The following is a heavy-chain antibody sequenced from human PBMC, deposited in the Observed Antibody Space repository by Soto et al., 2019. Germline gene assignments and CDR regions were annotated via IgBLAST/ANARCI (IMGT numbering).Heavy chain of an antibody. CDR2: INHSGST. V-gene: IGHV4-34*01. D-gene: IGHD1-26*01. CDR3: ARDMRQWRAELLGYYYYGMDV. CDR1: GGSFSGYY. Sequence: ETLSLTCAVYGGSFSGYYWSWIRQPPGKGLEWIGEINHSGSTNYNPSLKSRVTISVDTSKNQFSLKLSSVTAADTAVYYCARDMRQWRAELLGYYYYGMDVWGQGTTV. J-gene: IGHJ6*02.